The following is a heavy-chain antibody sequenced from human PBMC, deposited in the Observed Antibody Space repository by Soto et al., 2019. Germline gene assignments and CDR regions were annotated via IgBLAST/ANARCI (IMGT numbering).Heavy chain of an antibody. CDR2: ISGSGAET. Sequence: GGSLRLSCAASGFNFNKYAMNWVRQAPGKGLEWVSGISGSGAETKYAAPVKGRFTISRDDSKNTLYLQMNSLKTEDTAVYYCTTGIVVVIPSGMDVWGQGTTVTVSS. CDR3: TTGIVVVIPSGMDV. J-gene: IGHJ6*02. CDR1: GFNFNKYA. V-gene: IGHV3-23*01. D-gene: IGHD3-22*01.